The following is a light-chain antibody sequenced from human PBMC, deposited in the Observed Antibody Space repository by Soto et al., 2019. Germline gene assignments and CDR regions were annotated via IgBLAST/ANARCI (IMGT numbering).Light chain of an antibody. Sequence: EIGMTTSPGTLSLSRGERATLSCRAGQDPTSNFAWYQQKSGQAPRLLIYDVSIRATGVPARFSGTGSETDFTLTLSGLQSEDSAVYFCQHYNNLPFSFGQGTRLEIK. CDR3: QHYNNLPFS. V-gene: IGKV3-15*01. CDR1: QDPTSN. CDR2: DVS. J-gene: IGKJ5*01.